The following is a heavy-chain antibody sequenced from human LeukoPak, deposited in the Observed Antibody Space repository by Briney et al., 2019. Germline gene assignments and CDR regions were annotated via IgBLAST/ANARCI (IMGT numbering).Heavy chain of an antibody. CDR3: ARGISTWYEGYLDN. V-gene: IGHV4-61*02. CDR2: FYISGST. J-gene: IGHJ4*02. D-gene: IGHD6-13*01. CDR1: GGSISSGSYY. Sequence: PSETLSLTCTVSGGSISSGSYYWTWIRQPAGKGLEWIGRFYISGSTNYNPSLKSRVTISADTSKNQFSLKLTSVTAADTAVYYCARGISTWYEGYLDNWGQGALVTVSS.